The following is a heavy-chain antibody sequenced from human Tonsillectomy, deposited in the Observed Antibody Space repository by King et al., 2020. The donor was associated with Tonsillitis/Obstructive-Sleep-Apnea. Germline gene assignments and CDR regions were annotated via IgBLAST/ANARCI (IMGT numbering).Heavy chain of an antibody. V-gene: IGHV4-31*03. Sequence: VQLQESGPGLVKPSQTLSLTCNVSGGSISSGGYYWNWIRQHPGKGLEWIGYIYYSGSTYYNPSLKSRVSISVDTSKNQFSLRLSSVTAADTAVYYCARETEGQLYFDYWGQGTLVTVSS. D-gene: IGHD1-1*01. J-gene: IGHJ4*02. CDR3: ARETEGQLYFDY. CDR2: IYYSGST. CDR1: GGSISSGGYY.